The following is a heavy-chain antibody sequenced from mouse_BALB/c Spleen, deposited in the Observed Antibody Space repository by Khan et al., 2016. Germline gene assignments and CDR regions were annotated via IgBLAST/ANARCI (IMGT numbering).Heavy chain of an antibody. CDR3: ARGPY. Sequence: QVQLQQSGAELMKPGASVNISCKATGYTFSSYWIEWVKERPGHGLEWIGEILPGSGTTNYNGKFKGKATFTAETSSSTAYMQLSSLTSEDSAAYYCARGPYWGQGTLVTVSA. J-gene: IGHJ3*01. CDR1: GYTFSSYW. V-gene: IGHV1-9*01. CDR2: ILPGSGTT.